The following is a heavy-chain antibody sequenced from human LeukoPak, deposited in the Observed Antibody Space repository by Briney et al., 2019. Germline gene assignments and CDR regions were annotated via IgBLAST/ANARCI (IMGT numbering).Heavy chain of an antibody. CDR2: ISTSGST. J-gene: IGHJ4*02. Sequence: SETLSLTCTVSGYSISSGTYYWTWIRQPAGKGLEWIGRISTSGSTNYNPSLKSRVTISLDTSKNQFSLKLSSVTAADTAVFYCARAVGGATFRLIDYWGQGTLVTVSS. D-gene: IGHD1-26*01. V-gene: IGHV4-61*02. CDR1: GYSISSGTYY. CDR3: ARAVGGATFRLIDY.